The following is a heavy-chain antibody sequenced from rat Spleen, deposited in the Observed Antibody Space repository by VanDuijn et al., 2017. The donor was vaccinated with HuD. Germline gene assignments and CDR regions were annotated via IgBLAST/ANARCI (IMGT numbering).Heavy chain of an antibody. CDR2: ISPSGGST. J-gene: IGHJ2*01. V-gene: IGHV5-19*01. CDR3: ARHNSGYGVFDY. Sequence: EVQLVESGGGLVQPGRSMKLSCAASGFTFSNYGMHWIRQAPTKGLEWVASISPSGGSTYYRDSVKGRFTISRDNAESTLYLQMDSLRSEDTATYYCARHNSGYGVFDYWGQGVMVTVSS. D-gene: IGHD4-3*01. CDR1: GFTFSNYG.